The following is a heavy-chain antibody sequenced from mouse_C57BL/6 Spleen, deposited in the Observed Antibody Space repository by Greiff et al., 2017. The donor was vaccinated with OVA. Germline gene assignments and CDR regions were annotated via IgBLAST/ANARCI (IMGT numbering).Heavy chain of an antibody. CDR2: IDPSDSET. V-gene: IGHV1-52*01. CDR3: ARGGIYDGYYVDY. CDR1: GYTFTSYW. J-gene: IGHJ2*01. D-gene: IGHD2-3*01. Sequence: VQLQQPGAELVRPGSSVKLSCKASGYTFTSYWMHWVKQRPIQGLEWIGNIDPSDSETHYNQKFKDKATLTVDKSSSTAYMQLSSLTSEDSAVYYCARGGIYDGYYVDYGGQGTTLTVSS.